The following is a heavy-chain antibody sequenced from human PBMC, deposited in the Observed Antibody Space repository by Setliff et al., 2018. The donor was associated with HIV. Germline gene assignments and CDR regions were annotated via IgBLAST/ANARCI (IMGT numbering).Heavy chain of an antibody. CDR1: GYTFTDHY. CDR3: ARSSRANEAFDV. CDR2: FTPFNDNT. J-gene: IGHJ3*01. V-gene: IGHV1-45*02. Sequence: GASVKVSCKASGYTFTDHYLHWVRQAPGQALEWMGWFTPFNDNTNYARKYRGRISITRDRSMSTAYMELSSLRSEDTGMYYCARSSRANEAFDVWGQGTMVTVSS.